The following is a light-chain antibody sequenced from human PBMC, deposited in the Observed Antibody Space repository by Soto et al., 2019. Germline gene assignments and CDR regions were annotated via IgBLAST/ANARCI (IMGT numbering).Light chain of an antibody. CDR2: DVN. CDR3: SAYTTSIALYV. V-gene: IGLV2-14*03. CDR1: SSDVGGYNY. J-gene: IGLJ1*01. Sequence: QSALTQPPSASGSPGQSVTISCTGTSSDVGGYNYVSWYQQHPGTAPKLIIYDVNYRPSGVSNRFSGSKSGSTASLTISGLQAEDEADYYCSAYTTSIALYVFGAGTKVTVL.